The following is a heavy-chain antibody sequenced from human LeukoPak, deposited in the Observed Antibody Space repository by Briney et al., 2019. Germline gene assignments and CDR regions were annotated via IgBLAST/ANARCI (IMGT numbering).Heavy chain of an antibody. CDR3: ATSGRGYNYGHDY. V-gene: IGHV4-31*03. Sequence: PSETLSLTCTVSGGSISSGGYYWTWIRQHQGKGLEWIGYIYYSGSTYYNPSLKSRVTMSVDTSKNQFSLKLTSVTAADTAVYYCATSGRGYNYGHDYWGQGTLVTVSS. CDR2: IYYSGST. J-gene: IGHJ4*02. CDR1: GGSISSGGYY. D-gene: IGHD5-18*01.